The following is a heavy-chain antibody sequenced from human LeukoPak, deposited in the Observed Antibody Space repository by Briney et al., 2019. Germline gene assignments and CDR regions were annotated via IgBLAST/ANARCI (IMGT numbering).Heavy chain of an antibody. CDR3: ARGPIVASIFGYGMDV. V-gene: IGHV1-8*01. Sequence: GASVKVSCKASGYTFTSYDINWVRQATGQGLEWMGWMNPNSGNTGYAQKFQGRVTMTRNTSISTAYMELSRLRSDDTAVYYCARGPIVASIFGYGMDVWGQGTTVTVSS. CDR2: MNPNSGNT. CDR1: GYTFTSYD. J-gene: IGHJ6*02. D-gene: IGHD5-12*01.